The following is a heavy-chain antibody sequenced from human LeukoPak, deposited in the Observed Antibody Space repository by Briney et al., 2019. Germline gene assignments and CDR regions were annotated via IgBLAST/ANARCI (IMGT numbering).Heavy chain of an antibody. J-gene: IGHJ4*02. Sequence: GGSLRLSCAASGFTFSSYSMNWVRQAPGKGLEWVSSISSRSSYIYYADSVKGRFTISRDNAKNSLYLQMNSLRAEDTAVYYCARERCSSTSCYRAVDYWGQGTLVTVSS. V-gene: IGHV3-21*01. CDR3: ARERCSSTSCYRAVDY. CDR2: ISSRSSYI. CDR1: GFTFSSYS. D-gene: IGHD2-2*01.